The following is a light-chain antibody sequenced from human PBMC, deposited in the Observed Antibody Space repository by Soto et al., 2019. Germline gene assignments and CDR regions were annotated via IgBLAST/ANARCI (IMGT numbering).Light chain of an antibody. V-gene: IGLV2-14*01. CDR3: SSYTSSSTRV. Sequence: QSALTQPASVSGSPGQSITISCTGTSSDISGYTYVSWYQQHPGKAPKLMIYEVSNRPSGVSNRFSASKSGNTASLTISGLQAEDEADYYCSSYTSSSTRVFGGGTKLTVL. CDR1: SSDISGYTY. J-gene: IGLJ3*02. CDR2: EVS.